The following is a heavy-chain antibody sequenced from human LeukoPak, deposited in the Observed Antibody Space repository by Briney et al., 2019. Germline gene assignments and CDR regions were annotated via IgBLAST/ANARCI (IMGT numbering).Heavy chain of an antibody. Sequence: ASVKVSCKASGYTFTSYAMHWVRQAPGQRLEWMGWINAGNGNPKYSQKFQGRVTITRDTSASTAYMELSSQRSEDTAVYYCARDDSSGWYEIGNWFDPWGQGTLVTVSS. CDR1: GYTFTSYA. V-gene: IGHV1-3*01. D-gene: IGHD6-19*01. CDR2: INAGNGNP. CDR3: ARDDSSGWYEIGNWFDP. J-gene: IGHJ5*02.